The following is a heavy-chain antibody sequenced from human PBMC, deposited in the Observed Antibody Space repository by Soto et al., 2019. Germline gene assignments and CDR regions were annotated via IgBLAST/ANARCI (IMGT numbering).Heavy chain of an antibody. CDR1: GGSIXSYY. Sequence: SETLSLTCTVSGGSIXSYYWSWIRQPPGKGLEWIGYIYYSGSTNYNPSLKSRVTISVDTSKNQFSLKLSSVTAADTAVYYCARHPSRRYYDSSGYYYPLVYGMDVWGQGTTVTVSS. CDR2: IYYSGST. CDR3: ARHPSRRYYDSSGYYYPLVYGMDV. D-gene: IGHD3-22*01. J-gene: IGHJ6*02. V-gene: IGHV4-59*08.